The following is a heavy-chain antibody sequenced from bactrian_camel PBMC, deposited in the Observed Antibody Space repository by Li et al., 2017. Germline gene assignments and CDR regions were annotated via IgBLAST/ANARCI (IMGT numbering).Heavy chain of an antibody. D-gene: IGHD5*01. CDR2: ILSDGSNT. CDR1: GFTVSSSY. Sequence: HVQLVESGGGLVQPGGSLRLSCALSASGFTVSSSYMSWVRQASGKGLEWVSSILSDGSNTVYADSAKGRFTMSRDNAKNMGYLQMTDLEYEDTGLYWCRVGSRGPWGQGTQVTVS. J-gene: IGHJ4*01. CDR3: RVGSRGP. V-gene: IGHV3S5*01.